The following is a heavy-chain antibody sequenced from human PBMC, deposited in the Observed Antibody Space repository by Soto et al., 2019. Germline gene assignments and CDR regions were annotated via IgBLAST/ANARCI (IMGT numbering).Heavy chain of an antibody. CDR1: GFTFSSYA. CDR2: ISYDGSNK. D-gene: IGHD1-26*01. J-gene: IGHJ4*02. Sequence: PGESLKISCAASGFTFSSYAMHWVRQAPGKGLEWVAVISYDGSNKYYADSVKGRFTISRDNSKNTLYLQMNSLRAEDTAVYYCARLGVSATRGYFDYWGQGTLVTVSS. V-gene: IGHV3-30-3*01. CDR3: ARLGVSATRGYFDY.